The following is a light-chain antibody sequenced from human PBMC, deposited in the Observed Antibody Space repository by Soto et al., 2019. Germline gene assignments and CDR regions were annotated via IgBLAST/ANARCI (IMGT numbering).Light chain of an antibody. Sequence: EIVLTQSPGTLSLSPGERATLSCRASQSVSSSYLAWYQQKPGQAPRLLIYGASSRATGIPDRFSGSGSGKEFTLTISRLEPEDFAVYYCQQYGSSPPITFGQGTRLEIK. CDR2: GAS. CDR3: QQYGSSPPIT. V-gene: IGKV3-20*01. J-gene: IGKJ5*01. CDR1: QSVSSSY.